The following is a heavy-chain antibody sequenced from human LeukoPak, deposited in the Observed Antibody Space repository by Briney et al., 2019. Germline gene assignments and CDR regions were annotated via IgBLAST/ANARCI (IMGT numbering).Heavy chain of an antibody. V-gene: IGHV1-2*02. CDR2: INPNSGGT. J-gene: IGHJ4*02. Sequence: ASVKASCKAYGYTFTGYYMHWVRQAPGQGLEWMGWINPNSGGTNYAQKFQGRVTMTRDTSISTAYMELSRLRSDDTAVYYCARDTGAGTSAADYWGQGTLVTVSS. D-gene: IGHD6-19*01. CDR1: GYTFTGYY. CDR3: ARDTGAGTSAADY.